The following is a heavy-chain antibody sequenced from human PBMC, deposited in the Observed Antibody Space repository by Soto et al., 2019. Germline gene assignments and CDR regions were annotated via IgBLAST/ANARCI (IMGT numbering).Heavy chain of an antibody. CDR1: GFSLGDFGEG. CDR2: IYWNDDE. J-gene: IGHJ5*02. CDR3: ALERGCCGSRGT. Sequence: QITLEESGPTLVKPTQTLTLTCSFSGFSLGDFGEGVGWVRQPPGEALEWLALIYWNDDERYNPSLESRLTISKDTPKNQVVLTMTNMDPLYTATYHCALERGCCGSRGTWGPGTLVTVSS. D-gene: IGHD2-21*01. V-gene: IGHV2-5*01.